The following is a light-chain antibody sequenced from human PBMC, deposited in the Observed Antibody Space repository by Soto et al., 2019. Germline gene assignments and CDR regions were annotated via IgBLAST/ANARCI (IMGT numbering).Light chain of an antibody. Sequence: DIVMTQSPDSLAVSLGERATINCESSQSVLFTSNNKNYLAWYQQKPGQPPKLLLSWASARESGVPERFSGSGSGTLFTLSISSLQAEDVAVYYCQQYYTLPPTFGGGTKVDIK. V-gene: IGKV4-1*01. CDR1: QSVLFTSNNKNY. CDR2: WAS. CDR3: QQYYTLPPT. J-gene: IGKJ4*01.